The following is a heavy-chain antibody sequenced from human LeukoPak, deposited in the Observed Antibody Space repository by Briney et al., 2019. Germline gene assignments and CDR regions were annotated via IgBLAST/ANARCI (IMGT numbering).Heavy chain of an antibody. CDR2: IKQDGSEK. CDR1: KFTFSTYW. V-gene: IGHV3-7*01. D-gene: IGHD3-10*02. Sequence: PGGSLRLSCAASKFTFSTYWMSWVRQAPGKGLEWVANIKQDGSEKYYVDSVKGRFTISRDNAKNSLYLQMKSLRAEDTAVYYCAELGITMIGGVWGKGTTVTISS. J-gene: IGHJ6*04. CDR3: AELGITMIGGV.